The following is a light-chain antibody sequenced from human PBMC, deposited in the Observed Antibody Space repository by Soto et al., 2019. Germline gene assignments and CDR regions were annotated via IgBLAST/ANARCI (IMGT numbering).Light chain of an antibody. CDR2: DGS. Sequence: IPLTQWPSTLSASVGDRVTITCRASQSLXSWFAWYQQKPGKAPKFLXADGSSFERGVPSRFSGSGSATEFTLTISSLQPYDFANYYFQQYKSYSWTFGQGTKVDIK. CDR1: QSLXSW. V-gene: IGKV1-5*01. J-gene: IGKJ1*01. CDR3: QQYKSYSWT.